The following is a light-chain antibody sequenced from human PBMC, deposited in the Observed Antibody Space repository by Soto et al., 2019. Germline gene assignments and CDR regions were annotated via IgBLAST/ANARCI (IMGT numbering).Light chain of an antibody. CDR2: GAS. Sequence: EIVLTQSPGTLSLSPGERAILSCRASQNVYNNLAWYQQKPGQAPRLLIYGASSRATGIPDRFSGRGSGTDFTLTISRLEPEDFAVYYCQHYGGSLITFGRGTRLEIK. CDR3: QHYGGSLIT. CDR1: QNVYNN. V-gene: IGKV3-20*01. J-gene: IGKJ5*01.